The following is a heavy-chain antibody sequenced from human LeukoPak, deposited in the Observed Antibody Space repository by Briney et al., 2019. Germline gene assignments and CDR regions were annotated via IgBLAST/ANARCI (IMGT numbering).Heavy chain of an antibody. CDR2: IIPILGIA. D-gene: IGHD2-15*01. V-gene: IGHV1-69*04. Sequence: ASVKVSCKSSGGTFSIYTISWVRQAPGQGLEWVGRIIPILGIANYAQHFQGRVTITENNSKSTAYMEVSSLRSEDTAVYYCARDIVVVVADTSDSNYYYYYGMDVWGQGTTVTVSS. J-gene: IGHJ6*02. CDR1: GGTFSIYT. CDR3: ARDIVVVVADTSDSNYYYYYGMDV.